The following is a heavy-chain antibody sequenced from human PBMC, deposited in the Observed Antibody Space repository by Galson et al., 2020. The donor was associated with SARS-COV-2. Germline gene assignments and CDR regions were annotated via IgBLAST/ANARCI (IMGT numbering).Heavy chain of an antibody. CDR1: GGSINSGSYY. J-gene: IGHJ4*02. Sequence: SQTLSLTCTVSGGSINSGSYYWSWIRQPAGKGLEWIGRIYTSGSTNYNPSLKSRVTISVDTSKNQFSLKLSSVTAADTAVYYCARASLRYFDWLLDYWGQGTLVTVSS. V-gene: IGHV4-61*02. D-gene: IGHD3-9*01. CDR3: ARASLRYFDWLLDY. CDR2: IYTSGST.